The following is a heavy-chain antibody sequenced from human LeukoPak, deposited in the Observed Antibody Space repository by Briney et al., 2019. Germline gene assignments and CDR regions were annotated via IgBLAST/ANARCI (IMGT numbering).Heavy chain of an antibody. CDR3: ARGSSIQWLETFDY. Sequence: GGSLRLSCAASGFTFSSYGMHWVRQAPGKGLEWVAVISYDGSNKYYADSVKGRFTISRDNSKNTLYLQMNSLRAEDTAVYYCARGSSIQWLETFDYWGQGTLVTVSS. V-gene: IGHV3-30*03. J-gene: IGHJ4*02. CDR1: GFTFSSYG. CDR2: ISYDGSNK. D-gene: IGHD6-19*01.